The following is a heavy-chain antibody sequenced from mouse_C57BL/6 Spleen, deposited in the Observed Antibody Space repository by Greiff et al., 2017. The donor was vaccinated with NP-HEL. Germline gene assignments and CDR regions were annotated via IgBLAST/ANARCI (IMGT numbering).Heavy chain of an antibody. J-gene: IGHJ3*01. CDR1: GYSITSGYY. Sequence: EVQLQESGPGLVKPSQSLSLTCSVTGYSITSGYYWNWIRQFPGNKLEWMGYISYDGSNNYNPSLKNRISITRDTSKNQFFLKLNSVTTEDTATYYCARGEGSVAYWGQGTLVTVSA. V-gene: IGHV3-6*01. CDR3: ARGEGSVAY. CDR2: ISYDGSN.